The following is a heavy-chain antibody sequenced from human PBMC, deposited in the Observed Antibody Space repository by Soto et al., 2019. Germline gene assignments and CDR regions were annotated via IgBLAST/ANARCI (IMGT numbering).Heavy chain of an antibody. CDR1: GYSISSSNW. D-gene: IGHD5-18*01. J-gene: IGHJ4*02. CDR3: ASNSYGYISYDY. V-gene: IGHV4-28*01. CDR2: IYYSGTT. Sequence: SDTLSLTCAVSGYSISSSNWWGWIRQPPGKGLEWIGYIYYSGTTYYNPSLKSRVTMSVDTSKNQFSLKLTSVTAADTAVYYCASNSYGYISYDYWGQGTLVTVS.